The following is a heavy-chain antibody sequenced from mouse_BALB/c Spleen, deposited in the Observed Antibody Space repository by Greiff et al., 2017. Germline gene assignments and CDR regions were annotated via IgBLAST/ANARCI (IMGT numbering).Heavy chain of an antibody. CDR1: GFTFSSFG. CDR2: ISSGSSTI. CDR3: ASAYGYRAMDY. V-gene: IGHV5-17*02. Sequence: EVKLVESGGGLVQPGGSRKLSCAASGFTFSSFGMHWVRQAPEKGLEWVAYISSGSSTIYYADTVKGRFTISRDNPKNTLFLQMTSLRSEDTAMYYCASAYGYRAMDYWGQGTSVTVSS. J-gene: IGHJ4*01. D-gene: IGHD1-2*01.